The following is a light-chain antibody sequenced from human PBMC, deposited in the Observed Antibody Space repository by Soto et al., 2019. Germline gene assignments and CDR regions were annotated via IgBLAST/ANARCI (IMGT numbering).Light chain of an antibody. CDR1: SSVVGGYNY. J-gene: IGLJ1*01. V-gene: IGLV2-14*01. Sequence: QSALTQPASVSGSPGQSIAISCTGTSSVVGGYNYVSWYQQHPGKAPKLIIYDVTNRPSGVSDRCSGSKSGNTASLTISGLQAEDEADYYCSSFTSSSTYVFGSGTKVTVL. CDR2: DVT. CDR3: SSFTSSSTYV.